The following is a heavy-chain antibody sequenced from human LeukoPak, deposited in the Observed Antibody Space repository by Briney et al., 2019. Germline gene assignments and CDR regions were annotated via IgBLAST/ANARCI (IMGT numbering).Heavy chain of an antibody. J-gene: IGHJ5*02. V-gene: IGHV3-7*04. CDR3: AKDDNYIRFLS. Sequence: GESLKISCKGSGYSFTSYWIGWVRQMPGKGLEWVANIQPDGSEKHYVDSVKGRFTISRDNAKNSLYMQMNSLRAEDTAVYYCAKDDNYIRFLSWGQGTLVTVSS. D-gene: IGHD3-16*01. CDR1: GYSFTSYW. CDR2: IQPDGSEK.